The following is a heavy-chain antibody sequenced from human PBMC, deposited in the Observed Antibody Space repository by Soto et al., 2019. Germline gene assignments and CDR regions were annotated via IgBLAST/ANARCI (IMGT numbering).Heavy chain of an antibody. CDR1: GFTFSSYS. Sequence: PGESLKISCAASGFTFSSYSMNWVRQAPGKGLEWVSSISSSSSYIYYADSVKGRFTISRDNAKNSLYLQMNSLRAEDTAVYYCARDLWSTVTSLYYYGMDVWGQGTTVTVSS. CDR2: ISSSSSYI. D-gene: IGHD4-17*01. J-gene: IGHJ6*02. V-gene: IGHV3-21*01. CDR3: ARDLWSTVTSLYYYGMDV.